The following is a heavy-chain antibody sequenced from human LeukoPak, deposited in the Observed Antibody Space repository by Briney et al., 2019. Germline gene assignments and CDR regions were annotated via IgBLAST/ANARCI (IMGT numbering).Heavy chain of an antibody. Sequence: GGSLRLSCAASGFTFSSHGMSWVRQAPGKGLEWVSSISSRSSYIYYADSVKGRFTISRDNAKNSLYLQMNSLRVEDTAVYYCAKGNRESRLATVTPFDYWGQGTLVTVSS. V-gene: IGHV3-21*04. CDR3: AKGNRESRLATVTPFDY. CDR2: ISSRSSYI. CDR1: GFTFSSHG. J-gene: IGHJ4*02. D-gene: IGHD4-17*01.